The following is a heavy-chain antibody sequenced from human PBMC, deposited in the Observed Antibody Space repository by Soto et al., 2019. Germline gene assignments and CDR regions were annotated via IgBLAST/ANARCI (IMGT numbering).Heavy chain of an antibody. D-gene: IGHD3-16*02. J-gene: IGHJ4*02. Sequence: RGESLKISCKGSGYSFTSYWIGWVRQMPGKGLEWMGIIYPGDSDTRYSPSFQGQVTISADKSISTAYLQWSSLKASDTAMYYCARHSYDYIWGSYRYFLDYWGQGTLVTVSS. CDR3: ARHSYDYIWGSYRYFLDY. CDR1: GYSFTSYW. CDR2: IYPGDSDT. V-gene: IGHV5-51*01.